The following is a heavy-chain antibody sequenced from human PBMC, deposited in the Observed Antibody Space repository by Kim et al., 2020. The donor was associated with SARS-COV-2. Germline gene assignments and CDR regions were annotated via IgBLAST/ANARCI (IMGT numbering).Heavy chain of an antibody. D-gene: IGHD6-19*01. Sequence: YNPSLKSRVTISVDTSKNQFSLKLSSVTAADTAVYYCARVSEAVAAHFDYWGQGTLVTVSS. CDR3: ARVSEAVAAHFDY. V-gene: IGHV4-34*01. J-gene: IGHJ4*02.